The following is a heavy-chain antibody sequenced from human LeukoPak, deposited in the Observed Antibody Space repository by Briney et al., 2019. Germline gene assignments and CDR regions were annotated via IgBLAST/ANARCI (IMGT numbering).Heavy chain of an antibody. CDR2: IRFDGSDK. J-gene: IGHJ4*02. D-gene: IGHD2-2*01. CDR3: AKDKAPLLYTTSCAFDY. V-gene: IGHV3-30*02. Sequence: GGSLSLSCTASGFTFSSFGMRWVRQAPGKGLEWVAFIRFDGSDKYYVDSVKGRFTISRDNSKSTLSLQMNSLRPEDTAVYYCAKDKAPLLYTTSCAFDYWGQGTLVTVSS. CDR1: GFTFSSFG.